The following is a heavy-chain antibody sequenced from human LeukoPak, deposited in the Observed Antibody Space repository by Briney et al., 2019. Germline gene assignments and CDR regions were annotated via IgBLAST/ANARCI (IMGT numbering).Heavy chain of an antibody. D-gene: IGHD3-16*01. CDR3: AKASWVSSADAVW. Sequence: PGGSLTLSCAASGFTFSSYAMSWVREAPARGLEWVSSLRGNGDTFYADSVEGRFTLSRDESRNTVYLRLNNLRVEDTAVYYCAKASWVSSADAVWWGEGTVVTASS. CDR2: LRGNGDT. CDR1: GFTFSSYA. V-gene: IGHV3-23*01. J-gene: IGHJ4*02.